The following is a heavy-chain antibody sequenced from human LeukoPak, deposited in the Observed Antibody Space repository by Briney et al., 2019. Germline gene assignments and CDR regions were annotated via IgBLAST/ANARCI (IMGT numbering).Heavy chain of an antibody. CDR2: IGGSGGIT. CDR3: AKDRYSFDTCFDY. D-gene: IGHD3-22*01. CDR1: GFTFSSYA. J-gene: IGHJ4*02. V-gene: IGHV3-23*01. Sequence: TGGSLRLSCAASGFTFSSYAMGWVRQAPGKGLEWVSVIGGSGGITYYADSVKGRFTMSRDNSKNTLYLEMNSLRAEDTAVYYCAKDRYSFDTCFDYWGQGTLVTVSS.